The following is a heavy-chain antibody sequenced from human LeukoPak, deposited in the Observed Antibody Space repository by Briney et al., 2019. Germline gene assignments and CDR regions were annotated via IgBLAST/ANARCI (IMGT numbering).Heavy chain of an antibody. V-gene: IGHV1-69*04. D-gene: IGHD4-17*01. CDR3: ARGTMTTTLENWFDP. CDR1: GGTFSSYA. J-gene: IGHJ5*02. Sequence: SVKVSCKASGGTFSSYAISWVRQAPGQGLEWMGRIIPILGIANYAQKFQGRVTITADKSTGTAYMELSSLRSEDTAVYYCARGTMTTTLENWFDPWGQGTLVTVSS. CDR2: IIPILGIA.